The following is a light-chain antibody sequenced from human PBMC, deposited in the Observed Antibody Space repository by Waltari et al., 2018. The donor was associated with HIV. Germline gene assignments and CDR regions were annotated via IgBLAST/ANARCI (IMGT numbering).Light chain of an antibody. J-gene: IGKJ1*01. CDR2: SAS. V-gene: IGKV1-NL1*01. Sequence: IQMTQSPSFLSASLGDTVNISFRASRDITNDLVWYHQIPGKGPQFLLSSASTLQPGAPSSVTGTGSGTEFILTINTLQPEDFGTYYCQQYFSLRSFGQGTRVDIE. CDR1: RDITND. CDR3: QQYFSLRS.